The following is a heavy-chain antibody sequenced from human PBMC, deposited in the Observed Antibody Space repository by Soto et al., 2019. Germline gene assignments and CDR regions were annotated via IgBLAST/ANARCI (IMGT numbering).Heavy chain of an antibody. J-gene: IGHJ5*02. CDR3: SRDPDWNYHNNWFDP. Sequence: GGSLRLSCAASGFTFSSYWMHWVRQAPGKGLVWVSRINSDGSSTSYADSVKGRFTISRDNVKNTLYLQMNSLRAEDTAVYYCSRDPDWNYHNNWFDPWGQGTLVTVSS. CDR1: GFTFSSYW. V-gene: IGHV3-74*01. CDR2: INSDGSST. D-gene: IGHD1-7*01.